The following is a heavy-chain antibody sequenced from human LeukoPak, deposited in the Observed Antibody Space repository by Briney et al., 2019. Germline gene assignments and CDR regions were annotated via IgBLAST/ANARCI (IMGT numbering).Heavy chain of an antibody. V-gene: IGHV3-48*04. CDR3: ARTREQWQVLDY. CDR1: GFTFSSYS. Sequence: QTGGSLRLSCVVSGFTFSSYSMNWVRQAPGKGLEWVSYISSSSSTIYYADSVRGRFTISRDNAKSSLYLQMNSLRAEDTAVYYCARTREQWQVLDYWGQGTLVTVSS. D-gene: IGHD6-19*01. J-gene: IGHJ4*02. CDR2: ISSSSSTI.